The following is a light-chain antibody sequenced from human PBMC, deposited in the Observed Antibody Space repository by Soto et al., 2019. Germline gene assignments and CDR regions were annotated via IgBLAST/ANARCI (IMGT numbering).Light chain of an antibody. CDR3: QQYNSYST. CDR2: KAS. CDR1: QSISVW. Sequence: DIQLTQSRSTLSASVGEGVTLTCRASQSISVWLAWYQQKPGKAPKLLMYKASSLESGVPSRFSGSGSGTEFTLTISSLQPDDFATYYCQQYNSYSTFGQGTKVDI. J-gene: IGKJ1*01. V-gene: IGKV1-5*03.